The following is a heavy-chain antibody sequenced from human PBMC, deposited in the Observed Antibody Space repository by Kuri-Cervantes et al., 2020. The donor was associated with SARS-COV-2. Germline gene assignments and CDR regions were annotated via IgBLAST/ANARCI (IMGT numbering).Heavy chain of an antibody. CDR2: IYHSGST. CDR1: CGSISSSNW. CDR3: ARSMEYSSASAHFDY. V-gene: IGHV4-4*02. Sequence: FAVSCGSISSSNWWSWVRQPPGKGLEWIGEIYHSGSTTYNPSLKSRVTISVDKSKNQLFLKLSSVTAADTAVYYCARSMEYSSASAHFDYWGQGTLVTVSS. J-gene: IGHJ4*02. D-gene: IGHD6-6*01.